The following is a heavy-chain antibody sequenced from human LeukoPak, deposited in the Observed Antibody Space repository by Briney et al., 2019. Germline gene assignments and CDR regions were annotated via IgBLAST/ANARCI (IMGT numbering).Heavy chain of an antibody. CDR1: GFTFSSYG. J-gene: IGHJ4*02. Sequence: GGSLRLSCAASGFTFSSYGMHWVRQAPGKGLEWVSAISGSGGSTYYADSVKGRFTISRDNSKNTLYLQMNSLRAEDTAVYYCAKERVQQWLADYWGQGTLVTVSS. CDR3: AKERVQQWLADY. V-gene: IGHV3-23*01. D-gene: IGHD6-19*01. CDR2: ISGSGGST.